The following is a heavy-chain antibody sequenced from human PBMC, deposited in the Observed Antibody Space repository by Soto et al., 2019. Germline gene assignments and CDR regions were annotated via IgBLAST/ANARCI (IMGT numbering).Heavy chain of an antibody. CDR1: GFTFSSYA. Sequence: GGSLRLSCAASGFTFSSYAMSWVRQAPGKGLEWVSAISGSGGSTYYADSVKGRFTISRDNSKNTLYLQMNSLRAEDTAVYYCAKEQYYYDSSGYYYFDYWGQGTLVTVSS. CDR2: ISGSGGST. V-gene: IGHV3-23*01. D-gene: IGHD3-22*01. J-gene: IGHJ4*02. CDR3: AKEQYYYDSSGYYYFDY.